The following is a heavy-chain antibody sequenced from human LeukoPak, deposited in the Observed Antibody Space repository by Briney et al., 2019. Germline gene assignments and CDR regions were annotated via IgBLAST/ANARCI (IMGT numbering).Heavy chain of an antibody. J-gene: IGHJ5*01. CDR3: AKPISGGLAVTADWFAP. D-gene: IGHD6-19*01. Sequence: GGSLTLSCEASGFAFSFFAMSWLRQAPGKGLEWVSTINANSGTRSYAASVRGRFTISRDNSKNTLYLQLNTLRADDTAVYYCAKPISGGLAVTADWFAPWGQGTLVVVSS. CDR1: GFAFSFFA. CDR2: INANSGTR. V-gene: IGHV3-23*01.